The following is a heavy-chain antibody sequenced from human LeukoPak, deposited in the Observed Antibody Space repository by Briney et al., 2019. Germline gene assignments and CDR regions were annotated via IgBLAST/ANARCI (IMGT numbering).Heavy chain of an antibody. Sequence: PGRSLRLSCAASGFTFSSYGMHWVRQAPGKGLEWVAVLWSDGSNKYYADSVKGRFTISRDNAKNSMYLQMNSLRAEDTAVYYCASFKTTMAYFFDYWGQGTLVTVSS. D-gene: IGHD5-18*01. J-gene: IGHJ4*02. V-gene: IGHV3-33*03. CDR2: LWSDGSNK. CDR1: GFTFSSYG. CDR3: ASFKTTMAYFFDY.